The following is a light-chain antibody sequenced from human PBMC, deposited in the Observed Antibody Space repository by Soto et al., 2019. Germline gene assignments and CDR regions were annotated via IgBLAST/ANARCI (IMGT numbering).Light chain of an antibody. J-gene: IGLJ1*01. CDR1: SSVVGGFNY. V-gene: IGLV2-14*03. CDR2: DVT. CDR3: NSYTSSSTYV. Sequence: QSVLTQPASVSGSPGQSITISCTGTSSVVGGFNYVSWYQQHPGKAPKLMIYDVTNRPSGVSYRFSGSKSGNTASLTISGLQAEDEAEYYCNSYTSSSTYVFGTGTKVTVL.